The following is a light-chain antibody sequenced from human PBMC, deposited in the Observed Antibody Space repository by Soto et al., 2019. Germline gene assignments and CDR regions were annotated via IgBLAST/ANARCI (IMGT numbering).Light chain of an antibody. CDR3: QQYNNWPIT. J-gene: IGKJ5*01. CDR1: QGINRF. Sequence: DIQLTQSPSFLSASVGDRVTITCRASQGINRFLAWYQQKPGKAPKLLIYDASTLHSGVPSRLRGSGSGTEFTLTISSLKSEDFAVYYCQQYNNWPITFGQGTRLEIK. V-gene: IGKV1-9*01. CDR2: DAS.